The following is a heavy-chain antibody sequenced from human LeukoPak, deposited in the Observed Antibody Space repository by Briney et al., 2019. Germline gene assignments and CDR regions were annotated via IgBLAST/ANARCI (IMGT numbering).Heavy chain of an antibody. V-gene: IGHV3-53*04. D-gene: IGHD6-13*01. CDR1: GFTVSSNY. CDR2: IYSGGST. Sequence: GGSLRLSCAASGFTVSSNYMSWVRQAPGKGLEWVSVIYSGGSTYYADSVKGRFTISRRNSKNTLYLQMNSLRAEDTAVYYCARSSSDSSRMYNWFDPWGQGTLVTVSS. CDR3: ARSSSDSSRMYNWFDP. J-gene: IGHJ5*02.